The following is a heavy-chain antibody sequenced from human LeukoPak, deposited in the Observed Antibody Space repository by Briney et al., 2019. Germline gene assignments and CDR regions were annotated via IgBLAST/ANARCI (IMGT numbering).Heavy chain of an antibody. CDR1: GFTFYKNG. J-gene: IGHJ5*01. CDR3: TKANSTWDLVIWFDS. CDR2: SSAGST. D-gene: IGHD2/OR15-2a*01. Sequence: PGGSLRLSCAASGFTFYKNGMSWVRQAPGKGLEWVASSSAGSTYYADSVEGRFTISRDNFKDTLYLEMNSLRAEDTATYYCTKANSTWDLVIWFDSWGQGTPVTVSS. V-gene: IGHV3-23*01.